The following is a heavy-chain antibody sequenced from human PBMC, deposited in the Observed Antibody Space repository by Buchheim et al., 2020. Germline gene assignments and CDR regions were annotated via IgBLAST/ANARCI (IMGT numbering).Heavy chain of an antibody. V-gene: IGHV3-30*18. Sequence: QVQLVESGGGVVQPGRSLRLSCAASGFTFSSYGMHWVRQAPGKGLEWVALISYDGSTKYHADSVKGRFTISRDNSKKTLYLQMNSLTTEDTAVYYCAKDQSSWYGLRGSYFFDYWGQGTL. CDR2: ISYDGSTK. CDR3: AKDQSSWYGLRGSYFFDY. D-gene: IGHD6-19*01. CDR1: GFTFSSYG. J-gene: IGHJ4*02.